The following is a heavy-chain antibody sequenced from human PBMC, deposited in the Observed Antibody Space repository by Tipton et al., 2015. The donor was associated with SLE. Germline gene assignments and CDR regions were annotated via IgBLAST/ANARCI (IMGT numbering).Heavy chain of an antibody. V-gene: IGHV4-4*09. CDR2: IYTSGST. CDR3: ARHGYSSSFDY. D-gene: IGHD6-13*01. CDR1: GGSISSYY. J-gene: IGHJ4*02. Sequence: TLSLTCTVSGGSISSYYWSWIRQPPGKGLEWIGYIYTSGSTNYNPSLKSRVTISVDTSKNQFSLKLSSVTAADTAVYYCARHGYSSSFDYWGQGTLVTVSS.